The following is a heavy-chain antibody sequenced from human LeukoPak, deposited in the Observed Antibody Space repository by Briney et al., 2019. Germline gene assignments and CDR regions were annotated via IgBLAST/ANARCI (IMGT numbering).Heavy chain of an antibody. V-gene: IGHV4-34*01. Sequence: SETLSLTGAVYGGSFSGYYWSWIRQPPGKGLEWIGEINHSGSTNYNPSLKSRVTISVDTSKNQFSLKLSSVTAADTAVYYCATWSVDTAIPGNYWGQGTLVTVSS. J-gene: IGHJ4*02. CDR1: GGSFSGYY. D-gene: IGHD5-18*01. CDR2: INHSGST. CDR3: ATWSVDTAIPGNY.